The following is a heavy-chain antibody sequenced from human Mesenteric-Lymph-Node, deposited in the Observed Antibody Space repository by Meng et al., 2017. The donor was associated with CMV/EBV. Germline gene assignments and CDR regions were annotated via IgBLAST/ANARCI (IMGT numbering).Heavy chain of an antibody. V-gene: IGHV1-2*02. J-gene: IGHJ6*02. CDR1: GYTFTSYD. CDR2: INPNSGGT. CDR3: ASWERGVIGFSVDV. Sequence: ASVKVSCKASGYTFTSYDINWVRQAPGQGLEWMGWINPNSGGTNYAQKFQGRVTMTRDTSISTAYMELSRLRSDDTAVYYCASWERGVIGFSVDVWGQGTTVTVSS. D-gene: IGHD3-10*01.